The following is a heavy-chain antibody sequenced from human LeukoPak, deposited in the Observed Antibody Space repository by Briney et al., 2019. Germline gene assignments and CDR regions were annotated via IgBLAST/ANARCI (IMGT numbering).Heavy chain of an antibody. J-gene: IGHJ3*02. Sequence: GGSLRLSCAASGFTFSTYAVSWVRQAPGKGLEWVGNINQGGSQKYYVDSVKGRFTLSRDIAENSPFLQLNNLRVDDTALYYCARGSTMDYYTFDIWGQGTLVTVSS. V-gene: IGHV3-7*01. CDR2: INQGGSQK. CDR3: ARGSTMDYYTFDI. D-gene: IGHD3-10*01. CDR1: GFTFSTYA.